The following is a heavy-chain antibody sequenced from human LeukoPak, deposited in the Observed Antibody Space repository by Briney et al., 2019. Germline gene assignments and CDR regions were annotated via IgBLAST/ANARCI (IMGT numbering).Heavy chain of an antibody. CDR2: ISSSSSTI. J-gene: IGHJ6*02. Sequence: PGGSLRLSCAASGFTFSSYSMNWVRQAPGKGLEWVSYISSSSSTIYYADSVKGRFTISRDNAKNSLYLQMNSLRAEDTAVYYCARLLLWFGEFELYGMDVWGQGTTVTVSS. D-gene: IGHD3-10*01. CDR3: ARLLLWFGEFELYGMDV. CDR1: GFTFSSYS. V-gene: IGHV3-48*04.